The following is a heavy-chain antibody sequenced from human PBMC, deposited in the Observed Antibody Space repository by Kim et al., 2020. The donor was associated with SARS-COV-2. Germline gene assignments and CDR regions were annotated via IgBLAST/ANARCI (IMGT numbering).Heavy chain of an antibody. J-gene: IGHJ4*02. V-gene: IGHV3-9*01. CDR2: ISWNSGSI. CDR1: GFTFDDYA. D-gene: IGHD5-18*01. CDR3: AKIPDVDTVIDY. Sequence: GGSLRLSCAASGFTFDDYAMHWVRQAPGKGLEWVSGISWNSGSIVYADSVKGRFTISRDNAKNSLYLQMNSLRAEDTALYYCAKIPDVDTVIDYWGQGTLVTVSS.